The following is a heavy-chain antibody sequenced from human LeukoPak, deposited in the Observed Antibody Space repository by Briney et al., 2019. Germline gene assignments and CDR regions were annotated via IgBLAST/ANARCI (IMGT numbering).Heavy chain of an antibody. D-gene: IGHD3-22*01. V-gene: IGHV3-74*01. Sequence: GGSLRLSCAASGFTFSNNWMHWVRQAPGKGLVWVSRINSDVRTTTYADSVKGRFTISRDNAKNTLYLQMNSLRAEDTAVYYCAMIKEGWGQGTLVTVSS. CDR2: INSDVRTT. J-gene: IGHJ4*02. CDR1: GFTFSNNW. CDR3: AMIKEG.